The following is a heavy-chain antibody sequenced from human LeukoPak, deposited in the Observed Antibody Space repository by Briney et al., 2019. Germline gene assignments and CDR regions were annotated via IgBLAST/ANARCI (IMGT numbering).Heavy chain of an antibody. J-gene: IGHJ4*02. CDR1: GGSISSYY. D-gene: IGHD2-21*01. Sequence: SETLSLTCTVSGGSISSYYWSWIRQPPGKGLEWIGYIYYNGSTNYTPSLKSRVTISLDTSKNQFSLKLRSVTAADTAMYYCARGGFQSDYWGQGTLVTVSS. V-gene: IGHV4-59*01. CDR2: IYYNGST. CDR3: ARGGFQSDY.